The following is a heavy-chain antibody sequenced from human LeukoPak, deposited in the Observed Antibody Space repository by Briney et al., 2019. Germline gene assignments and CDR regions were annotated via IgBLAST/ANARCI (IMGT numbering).Heavy chain of an antibody. J-gene: IGHJ4*02. CDR2: INPKSGAA. V-gene: IGHV1-2*02. CDR1: GYIFSDYY. CDR3: ARDAGYSSKDY. D-gene: IGHD6-19*01. Sequence: ASVKVSCKASGYIFSDYYMHWVRQAPGQGLEWLGWINPKSGAADYAQQFRGRVTMTRDTSINTDYMELSRLRSDDTAVYYCARDAGYSSKDYWGQGTLVTVSS.